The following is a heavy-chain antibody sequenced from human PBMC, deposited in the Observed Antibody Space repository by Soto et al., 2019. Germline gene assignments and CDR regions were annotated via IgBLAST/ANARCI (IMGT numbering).Heavy chain of an antibody. J-gene: IGHJ4*02. CDR2: INAGNGNT. D-gene: IGHD2-2*01. CDR1: GYTFTTYV. Sequence: ASVKVSCKASGYTFTTYVMHWVRQAPGQRLEWMGWINAGNGNTKYSQKFQGRVTITRDTSASTAYMELSSLRSEDTAVYYCARSVVVPVAPDDWGQGTLVTVSS. CDR3: ARSVVVPVAPDD. V-gene: IGHV1-3*01.